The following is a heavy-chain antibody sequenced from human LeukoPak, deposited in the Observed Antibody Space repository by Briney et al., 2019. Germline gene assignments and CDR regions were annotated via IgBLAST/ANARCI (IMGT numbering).Heavy chain of an antibody. CDR1: GFTFSDYY. CDR2: ISSSDSTI. J-gene: IGHJ4*02. D-gene: IGHD2-2*01. CDR3: ARADCSSTSCYELDY. V-gene: IGHV3-11*04. Sequence: GGSLRLSCAGSGFTFSDYYMSWIRQAPGKGLEWVSYISSSDSTIKYTDSVKGRFTISRDSAKNSLFLQMHSLRADDTAVYYCARADCSSTSCYELDYWGQGTLVTVS.